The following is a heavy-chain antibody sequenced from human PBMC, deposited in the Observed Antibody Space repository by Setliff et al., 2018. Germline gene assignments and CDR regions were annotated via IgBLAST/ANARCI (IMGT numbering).Heavy chain of an antibody. J-gene: IGHJ4*02. CDR2: IYYSGST. CDR1: GGSISSSSYY. CDR3: ARGGYSYGTIMSY. Sequence: PSETLSLTCTVSGGSISSSSYYWGWIRQPPGKGLEWIGSIYYSGSTYYNPSLKSRVTISGDTSKNQFSLKPSSVTAADTAVYYCARGGYSYGTIMSYGGQGTLVT. D-gene: IGHD5-18*01. V-gene: IGHV4-39*07.